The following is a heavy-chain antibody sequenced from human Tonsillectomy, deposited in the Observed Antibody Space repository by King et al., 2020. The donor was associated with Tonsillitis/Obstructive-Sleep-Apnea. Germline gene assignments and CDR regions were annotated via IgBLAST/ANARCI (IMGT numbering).Heavy chain of an antibody. CDR3: AREAATVTPPIIYYYYMDV. Sequence: VQLQESGGGLIQPGGSLRLSCAASGFTVSSNYMSWVRQAPGKGLEWVSVIYSGGNTYYAESVKGRFTISRDNSKNTLYLQMNSLRAEDTAVYYCAREAATVTPPIIYYYYMDVWGKGTTVTVSS. J-gene: IGHJ6*03. V-gene: IGHV3-53*01. D-gene: IGHD4-11*01. CDR2: IYSGGNT. CDR1: GFTVSSNY.